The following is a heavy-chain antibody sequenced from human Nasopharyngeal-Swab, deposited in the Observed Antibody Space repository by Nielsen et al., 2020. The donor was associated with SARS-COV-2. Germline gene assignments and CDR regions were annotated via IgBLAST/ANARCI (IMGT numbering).Heavy chain of an antibody. D-gene: IGHD4-17*01. CDR3: ARPDYGTRAFQH. CDR2: IYWNDDK. Sequence: SGPTLVNPTQTVTLTCTFSGFSLSTSGVGVGWIRPPPGKALEWLALIYWNDDKRYSPSLKSRLTITKDTSKNQVVLTMTNMDPVDTATYYCARPDYGTRAFQHWGQGTLVTVSS. V-gene: IGHV2-5*01. CDR1: GFSLSTSGVG. J-gene: IGHJ1*01.